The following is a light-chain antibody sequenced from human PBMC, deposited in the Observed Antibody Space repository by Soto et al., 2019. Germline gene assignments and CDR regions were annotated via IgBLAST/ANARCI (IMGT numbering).Light chain of an antibody. Sequence: MSQSVGTRAAFPGRTATRTCRFFQSVSSNLAWYQQKPGQAPTLLIYGASTRDTGIPARLSGSGSGTEFTLTLSSLQSEAFEVSTCQHYNYWPHPWTFGQGTKVDIK. CDR2: GAS. V-gene: IGKV3-15*01. J-gene: IGKJ1*01. CDR3: QHYNYWPHPWT. CDR1: QSVSSN.